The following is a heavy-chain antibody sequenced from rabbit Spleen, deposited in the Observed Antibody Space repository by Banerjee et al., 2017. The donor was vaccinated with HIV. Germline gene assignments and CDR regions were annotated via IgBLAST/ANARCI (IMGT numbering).Heavy chain of an antibody. CDR3: ARGSATMTMVITGYYLGL. CDR1: GFSFSSNYY. Sequence: QSLEESGGGLVQPEGSLALTCTASGFSFSSNYYMCWVRQAPGKGLECIACIYAGSSGSTYYANWAKGRFTISKTSSTTVTLQMTSLTVADTATYFCARGSATMTMVITGYYLGLWGQGTLVTVS. CDR2: IYAGSSGST. V-gene: IGHV1S40*01. J-gene: IGHJ4*01. D-gene: IGHD2-1*01.